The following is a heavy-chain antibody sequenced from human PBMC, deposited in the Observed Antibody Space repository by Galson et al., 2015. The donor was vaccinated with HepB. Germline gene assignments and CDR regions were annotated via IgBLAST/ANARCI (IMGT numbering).Heavy chain of an antibody. V-gene: IGHV3-48*02. D-gene: IGHD1-26*01. Sequence: SLRLSCAGSEFMLSDNSMTWVGQGPGKGLEWVSYISHSGTTTLYADSVKGRFTIARDNAKHSLYLQMSSLRDEDTALYYCARGRSGTYYEGAYEYWGQGILVTVSS. J-gene: IGHJ4*02. CDR3: ARGRSGTYYEGAYEY. CDR2: ISHSGTTT. CDR1: EFMLSDNS.